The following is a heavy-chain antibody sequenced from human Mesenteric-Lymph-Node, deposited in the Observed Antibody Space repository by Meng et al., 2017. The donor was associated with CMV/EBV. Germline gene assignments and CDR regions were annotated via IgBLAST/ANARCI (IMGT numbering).Heavy chain of an antibody. D-gene: IGHD1-1*01. CDR2: IGSSSSSI. CDR3: AVHANDYYYGMDV. Sequence: GESLKISCAASGFTFSSYSMNWVRQAPGKGLEWVSYIGSSSSSIYYADSVKGRFTISRDNAKNSLFLQMNSLRAEDTAVYYCAVHANDYYYGMDVWGQGTTVTVSS. J-gene: IGHJ6*02. V-gene: IGHV3-48*04. CDR1: GFTFSSYS.